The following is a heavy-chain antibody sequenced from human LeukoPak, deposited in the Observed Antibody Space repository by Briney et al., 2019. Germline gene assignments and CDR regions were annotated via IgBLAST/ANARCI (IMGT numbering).Heavy chain of an antibody. V-gene: IGHV4-38-2*02. CDR2: IYHSGST. CDR1: GYSISSGYY. CDR3: ATRGSGSLGSSWFDP. D-gene: IGHD3-10*01. Sequence: PSETLSLTCTVSGYSISSGYYWGWIRQPPGKGLEWIGSIYHSGSTYYNPSLKSRVTISVDTSKNQFSLKLSSVTAADTAVYYCATRGSGSLGSSWFDPWGREPWSPSPQ. J-gene: IGHJ5*02.